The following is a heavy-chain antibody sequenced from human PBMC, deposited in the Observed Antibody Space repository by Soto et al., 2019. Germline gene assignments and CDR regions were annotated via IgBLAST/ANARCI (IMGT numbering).Heavy chain of an antibody. D-gene: IGHD6-19*01. J-gene: IGHJ4*02. CDR1: GGTFSVHA. CDR2: IIPLYGRT. Sequence: QVQLVQSGAEVRSPGSSVSVSCKTSGGTFSVHAINWVRQAPGQGLEWMGMIIPLYGRTNYAHNLQGRVTITAAESTKTSTPALSSLTFEDTAVFFCAREGGGWTPGYCEYWGQGTEVTISS. CDR3: AREGGGWTPGYCEY. V-gene: IGHV1-69*18.